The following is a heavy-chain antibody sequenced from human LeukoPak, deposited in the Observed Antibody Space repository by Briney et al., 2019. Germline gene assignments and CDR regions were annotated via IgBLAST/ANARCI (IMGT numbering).Heavy chain of an antibody. CDR2: FFHSGST. CDR1: GHSISSDYL. D-gene: IGHD1-26*01. Sequence: SETLSLTCAVSGHSISSDYLWGWIRQPPGKGLEWIGTFFHSGSTFYNPSVKGPVTISLDTSKNQFSLRLSSVTAADTAVYYCAYPSGRYSHAFDIWGQGTMVTVSS. J-gene: IGHJ3*02. V-gene: IGHV4-38-2*01. CDR3: AYPSGRYSHAFDI.